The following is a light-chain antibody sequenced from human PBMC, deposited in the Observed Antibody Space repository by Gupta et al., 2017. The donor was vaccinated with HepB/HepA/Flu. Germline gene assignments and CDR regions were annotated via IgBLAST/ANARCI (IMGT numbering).Light chain of an antibody. CDR3: QQQNEIHQT. J-gene: IGKJ1*01. CDR2: WAS. Sequence: DIVMTQSPDSLALSLGERATITCRSSQSVLYNSNNKNYLAWYQQKPGQPPKLLIYWASTRQSGVPDRFSGSGSGTEFTLTISSLQAEDVAVYYCQQQNEIHQTFGQGTKVEIK. V-gene: IGKV4-1*01. CDR1: QSVLYNSNNKNY.